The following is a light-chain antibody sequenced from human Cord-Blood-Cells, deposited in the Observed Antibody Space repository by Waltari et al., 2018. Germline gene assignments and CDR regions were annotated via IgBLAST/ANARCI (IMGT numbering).Light chain of an antibody. CDR1: SRDVGGYNY. CDR3: SSYTSSSTWV. CDR2: DVS. J-gene: IGLJ3*02. V-gene: IGLV2-14*01. Sequence: QSVLTQPASVSGSPGQAIPIPCTGTSRDVGGYNYVPWYQQHPGKAPKLMIYDVSNRPSGVSKRFSGSKSGNTASLTISGLQAEDEADYYCSSYTSSSTWVFGGGTKLTVL.